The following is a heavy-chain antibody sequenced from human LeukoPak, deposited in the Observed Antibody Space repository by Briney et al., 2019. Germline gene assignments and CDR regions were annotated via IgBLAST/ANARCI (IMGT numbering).Heavy chain of an antibody. J-gene: IGHJ6*03. CDR2: IWYDGSNK. CDR3: AKESGVEYYYYYYMDV. D-gene: IGHD3-3*01. V-gene: IGHV3-33*06. CDR1: GFTFSSYG. Sequence: GRSLRLSCAASGFTFSSYGMHWVRQAPGKGLEWVAVIWYDGSNKYYADYVKGRFTIYRDNSKNTLYLQMNSLRAEDTAVYYCAKESGVEYYYYYYMDVWGKGTTVTVSS.